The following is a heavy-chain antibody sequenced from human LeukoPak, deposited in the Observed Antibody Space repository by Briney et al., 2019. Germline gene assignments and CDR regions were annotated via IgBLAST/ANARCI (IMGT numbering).Heavy chain of an antibody. J-gene: IGHJ3*02. Sequence: SETLSLTCTVSGGSISSSSYYWGWIRQPPGKGLEWIGSIYYSGSTYYNPSLKSRATISVDTSKNQFSLKLSSVTAADTAVYYFARTYYDILTGYSQEGYDAFDIWGQGTMVTVSS. V-gene: IGHV4-39*01. CDR3: ARTYYDILTGYSQEGYDAFDI. D-gene: IGHD3-9*01. CDR2: IYYSGST. CDR1: GGSISSSSYY.